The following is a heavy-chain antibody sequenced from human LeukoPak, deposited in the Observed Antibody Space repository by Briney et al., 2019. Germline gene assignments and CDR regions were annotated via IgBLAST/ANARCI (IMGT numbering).Heavy chain of an antibody. D-gene: IGHD3-3*01. V-gene: IGHV3-53*01. CDR1: GFTVSSNY. Sequence: GGSLRLSCAASGFTVSSNYMSWVRQAPGKGLEWVSVIYSGCSTYYTDSVKGRFTISRDNSKNTLYLQMNSLRAEDTAVYYCARWRPIDAFDIWGQGTMVIVSS. CDR2: IYSGCST. CDR3: ARWRPIDAFDI. J-gene: IGHJ3*02.